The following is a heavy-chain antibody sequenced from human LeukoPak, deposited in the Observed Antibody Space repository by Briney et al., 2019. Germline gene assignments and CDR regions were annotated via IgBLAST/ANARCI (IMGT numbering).Heavy chain of an antibody. CDR1: GGTFSSYA. V-gene: IGHV1-69*04. D-gene: IGHD3-10*01. CDR3: ARDKHASGSQFYYYGMDV. Sequence: SVKVSCKASGGTFSSYAISWVRQAPGQGLEWMGRIIPILGIANYAQKFQGRVTITADKSTSTAYMELSSLRSEDTAVYYCARDKHASGSQFYYYGMDVWGQGTTVTVSS. J-gene: IGHJ6*02. CDR2: IIPILGIA.